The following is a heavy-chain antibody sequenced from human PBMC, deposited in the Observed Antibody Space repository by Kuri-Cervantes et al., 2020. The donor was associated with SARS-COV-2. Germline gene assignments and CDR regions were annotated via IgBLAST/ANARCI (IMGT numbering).Heavy chain of an antibody. CDR2: INPNSGGT. CDR3: ARDRTNWGSFRDAFDI. CDR1: GYTFTGYY. J-gene: IGHJ3*02. D-gene: IGHD7-27*01. V-gene: IGHV1-2*02. Sequence: ASVKVSCKASGYTFTGYYMHWVRQAPGQGLEWMGWINPNSGGTNYAQKFQGRVTMTRDTSISTAYMELSRLRSDDTAMYYCARDRTNWGSFRDAFDIWGQGTMVTVSS.